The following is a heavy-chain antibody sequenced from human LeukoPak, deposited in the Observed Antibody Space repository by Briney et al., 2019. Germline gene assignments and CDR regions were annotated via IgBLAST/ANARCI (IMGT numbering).Heavy chain of an antibody. V-gene: IGHV5-51*01. Sequence: GESLKISRQGSGYTFSNFWIAWVRHMPGNGLEWMGIIYPGDSDTKYSPSFQGQVSISADKSINTAYLQWTRVKASDTAIYYCARLGTPYYYYYMDVWGRGTTVTVSS. CDR3: ARLGTPYYYYYMDV. CDR2: IYPGDSDT. D-gene: IGHD1-1*01. CDR1: GYTFSNFW. J-gene: IGHJ6*03.